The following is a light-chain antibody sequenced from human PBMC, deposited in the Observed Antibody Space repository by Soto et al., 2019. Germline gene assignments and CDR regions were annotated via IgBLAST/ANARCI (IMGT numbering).Light chain of an antibody. V-gene: IGKV3-20*01. J-gene: IGKJ1*01. CDR2: GAS. Sequence: EIVLTQSPGTLSLSPGERATLSCSASQSVSSSYLAWYRQEPGQAPRLLIYGASSRATGIPDRFSGSGSGTDFTLTISRLEPEDFAVYYCQQYGSSPWTFGQGTKVDIK. CDR1: QSVSSSY. CDR3: QQYGSSPWT.